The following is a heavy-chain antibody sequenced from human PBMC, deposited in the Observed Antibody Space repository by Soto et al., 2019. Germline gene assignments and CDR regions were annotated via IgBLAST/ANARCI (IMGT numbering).Heavy chain of an antibody. V-gene: IGHV4-30-2*01. CDR2: IYHSGST. CDR3: ARDLQAGTDNVNWFAP. D-gene: IGHD1-1*01. Sequence: SETLSLTCAVSGGSISSGGYSWSWIRQPPGKGLEWIGYIYHSGSTYYNPSLKSRVTISVDRSKNQFSLKLSSVTAADTAVYYCARDLQAGTDNVNWFAPWGQGTLVTVSS. CDR1: GGSISSGGYS. J-gene: IGHJ5*02.